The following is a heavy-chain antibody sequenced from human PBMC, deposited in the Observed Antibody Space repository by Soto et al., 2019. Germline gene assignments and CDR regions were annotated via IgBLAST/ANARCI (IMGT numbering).Heavy chain of an antibody. J-gene: IGHJ4*02. Sequence: GGSLRLSCAASGFTFSSYAMHWVRQAPGKGLEWVAVISYDGSNKYYADSVKGRFTISRDNSKNTLYLQMNSLRAEDTAVYYCASDTAAGTPPLYYFDYWGQGTLVTVSS. V-gene: IGHV3-30-3*01. CDR1: GFTFSSYA. CDR2: ISYDGSNK. D-gene: IGHD6-13*01. CDR3: ASDTAAGTPPLYYFDY.